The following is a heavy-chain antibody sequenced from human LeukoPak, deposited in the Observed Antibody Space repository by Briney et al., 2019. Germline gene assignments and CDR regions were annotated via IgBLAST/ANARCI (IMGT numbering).Heavy chain of an antibody. V-gene: IGHV3-53*05. CDR1: GFSVSTNF. J-gene: IGHJ4*02. CDR3: AREGYSSGSRPGIDY. CDR2: MYSGGTT. Sequence: GGSLRLSCAASGFSVSTNFMNWVRQAPGRGLEWVSVMYSGGTTSYADSVKGRFTISRDNSKNTVSLQMNSLRIDDTAVYYCAREGYSSGSRPGIDYWGQGTLVTVSS. D-gene: IGHD5-18*01.